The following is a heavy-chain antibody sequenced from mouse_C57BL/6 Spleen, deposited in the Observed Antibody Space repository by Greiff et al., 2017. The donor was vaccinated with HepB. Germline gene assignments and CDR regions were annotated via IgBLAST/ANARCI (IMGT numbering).Heavy chain of an antibody. CDR3: ARSSITTVVEGFAY. Sequence: QVQLQQPGAELVKPGASVKLSCKASGYTFTSYWMHWVKQRPGQGLEWIGMIHPNSGSTNYNEKFKSKATLTVDKSSSTAYMQLSSLTSEDSAVYYCARSSITTVVEGFAYWGQGTLVTVSA. V-gene: IGHV1-64*01. CDR2: IHPNSGST. CDR1: GYTFTSYW. J-gene: IGHJ3*01. D-gene: IGHD1-1*01.